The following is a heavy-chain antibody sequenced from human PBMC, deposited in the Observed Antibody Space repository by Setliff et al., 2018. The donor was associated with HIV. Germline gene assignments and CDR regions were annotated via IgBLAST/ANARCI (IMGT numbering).Heavy chain of an antibody. CDR1: GGSVSSVNYY. CDR3: ARDPPGYGDSNDY. V-gene: IGHV4-61*01. Sequence: SETLSLTCSVSGGSVSSVNYYWSWIRQPPGKGLEWIGYIHYTGSTTYNPSLKSRVTISVDTSKNQFSLKLRSVTAADTAVYYCARDPPGYGDSNDYWGQGTLVTVPQ. CDR2: IHYTGST. D-gene: IGHD4-17*01. J-gene: IGHJ4*02.